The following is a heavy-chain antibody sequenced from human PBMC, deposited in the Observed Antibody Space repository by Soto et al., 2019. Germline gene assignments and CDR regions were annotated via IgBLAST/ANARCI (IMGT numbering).Heavy chain of an antibody. V-gene: IGHV4-30-4*01. CDR3: ARGEDCSSTSCRYYYYGMDV. D-gene: IGHD2-2*01. CDR2: IYYSGST. Sequence: PSETLSLTCTVSGGSISSGDYYWSWIRQPPGKGLEWIGYIYYSGSTYYNPSLKSRVTISVDTSKNQFSLKPSSVTAADTAVYYCARGEDCSSTSCRYYYYGMDVWGQGTTVTVSS. J-gene: IGHJ6*02. CDR1: GGSISSGDYY.